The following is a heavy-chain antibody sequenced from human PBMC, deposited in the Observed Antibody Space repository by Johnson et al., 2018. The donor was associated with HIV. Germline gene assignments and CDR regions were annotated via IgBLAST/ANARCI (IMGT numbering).Heavy chain of an antibody. D-gene: IGHD5-12*01. CDR3: AKSLPGYDAFDI. CDR2: IRYDGSNK. V-gene: IGHV3-30*02. CDR1: GFTFSSYG. J-gene: IGHJ3*02. Sequence: QVQLVESGGGVVQPGGSLRLSCAASGFTFSSYGMHWVRQAPGKGLEWVAFIRYDGSNKYYADSVKGRFTIFRDNYKNTLYLQMNSLRAEDTAVYYCAKSLPGYDAFDIWGQGTMVTASS.